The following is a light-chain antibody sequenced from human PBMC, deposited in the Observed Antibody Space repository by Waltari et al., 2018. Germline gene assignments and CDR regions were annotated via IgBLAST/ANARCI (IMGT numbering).Light chain of an antibody. V-gene: IGKV1-39*01. CDR2: AAS. CDR1: QSISSY. J-gene: IGKJ2*01. CDR3: QQSYSTPYT. Sequence: DIQMTQSPSSLSASVGDRVTITCRAIQSISSYLNWYHQKPGKAPKPLIYAASSLQSGVPARLRGSGSGTDFTLTISSLQPEDFSTYYCQQSYSTPYTFGQWTKLEIK.